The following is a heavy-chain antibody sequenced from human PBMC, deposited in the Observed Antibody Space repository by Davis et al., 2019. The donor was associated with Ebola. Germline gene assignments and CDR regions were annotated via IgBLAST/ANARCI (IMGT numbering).Heavy chain of an antibody. J-gene: IGHJ4*02. D-gene: IGHD3-3*01. Sequence: SETLSLTCTVSGGSISGYYWSWIRQPPGKGLEWIGEINHSGSTNYNPSLKSRVTISVDTSKNQFSLKLSSVTAADTAVYYCARGRDFWNYWGQGTLVTVSS. CDR1: GGSISGYY. CDR2: INHSGST. CDR3: ARGRDFWNY. V-gene: IGHV4-34*01.